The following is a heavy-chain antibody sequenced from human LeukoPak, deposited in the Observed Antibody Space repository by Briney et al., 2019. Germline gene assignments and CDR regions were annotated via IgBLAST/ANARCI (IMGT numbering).Heavy chain of an antibody. V-gene: IGHV4-39*01. J-gene: IGHJ5*01. D-gene: IGHD2-15*01. Sequence: SETLSLTCTVSGGSISSRSYYWGWIRQPPGKGLEWIGSIYDSGSTWHNPSLKSRVTISADTSKNQLSLKLSSVTAADTAVYYCARHPSLTYCSGGTCWFDSWGQGTLVTVSS. CDR2: IYDSGST. CDR1: GGSISSRSYY. CDR3: ARHPSLTYCSGGTCWFDS.